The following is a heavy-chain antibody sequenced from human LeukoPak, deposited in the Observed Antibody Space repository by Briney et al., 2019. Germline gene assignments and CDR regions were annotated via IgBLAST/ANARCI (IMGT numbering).Heavy chain of an antibody. Sequence: PGGSLRLSCAASGFTFSTYSMNWVRQAPGKGLEWVSSITSTSSYIYYADTLKGRSTISRDNAKNSLYLQLTGLRAEDTAVYFCARELHTTNIFDYWGQGTLVTVS. V-gene: IGHV3-21*01. J-gene: IGHJ4*02. CDR1: GFTFSTYS. CDR3: ARELHTTNIFDY. D-gene: IGHD1-26*01. CDR2: ITSTSSYI.